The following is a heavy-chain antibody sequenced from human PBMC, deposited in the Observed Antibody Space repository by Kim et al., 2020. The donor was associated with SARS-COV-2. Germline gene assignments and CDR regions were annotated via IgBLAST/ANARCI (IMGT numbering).Heavy chain of an antibody. CDR3: ARLYNSGDEL. Sequence: GGSLRLSCAASGFTFSSYWMHWVRQAPGKGLVWVSRIKSDGSSANYADSVKGRFTISRDNAKNTLYLQMNSLRAEDTAVYYCARLYNSGDELCGQGTLVT. CDR2: IKSDGSSA. V-gene: IGHV3-74*01. CDR1: GFTFSSYW. J-gene: IGHJ4*02. D-gene: IGHD5-12*01.